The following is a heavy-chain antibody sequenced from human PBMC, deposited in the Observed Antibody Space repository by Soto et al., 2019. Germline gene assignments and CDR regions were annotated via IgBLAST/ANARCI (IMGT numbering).Heavy chain of an antibody. CDR2: ISTYNGYT. Sequence: ASVKVSCKASGYTFTSHHISWVRQAPGQGLEWMGWISTYNGYTISAQKFQDRVTLTTDASTSTAYMELRSLTSDDTAVYFCATLVPPSLDRYSDMDVWGQGTPVTVSS. J-gene: IGHJ6*02. CDR1: GYTFTSHH. V-gene: IGHV1-18*04. CDR3: ATLVPPSLDRYSDMDV. D-gene: IGHD2-15*01.